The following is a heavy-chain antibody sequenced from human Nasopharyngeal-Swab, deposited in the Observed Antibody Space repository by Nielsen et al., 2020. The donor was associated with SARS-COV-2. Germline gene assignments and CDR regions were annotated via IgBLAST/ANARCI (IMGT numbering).Heavy chain of an antibody. J-gene: IGHJ4*02. V-gene: IGHV1-69*13. CDR1: GGTFSTYA. CDR2: IIPMYGTP. Sequence: SVKVSCKASGGTFSTYAISWVRQAPGQGLEWMGGIIPMYGTPNYAQKFQDRVTISADVSTRTGFMELRSLGIDDTAVYHCVRGGVQQRIDFWGQGTLVTVSS. D-gene: IGHD3-10*01. CDR3: VRGGVQQRIDF.